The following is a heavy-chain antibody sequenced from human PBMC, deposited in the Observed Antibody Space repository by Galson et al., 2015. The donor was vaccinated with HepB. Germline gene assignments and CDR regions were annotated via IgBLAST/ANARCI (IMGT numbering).Heavy chain of an antibody. CDR2: ISYDGSNK. CDR1: EFTFSSYG. J-gene: IGHJ6*03. CDR3: AKDLDYYYYYMDV. Sequence: SLRLSCAASEFTFSSYGMHWVRQAPGKGLEWVAVISYDGSNKYYADSVKGRFTISRDNSKNTLYLQMNSLRAEDTAVYYCAKDLDYYYYYMDVWGKGTTVTVSS. V-gene: IGHV3-30*18.